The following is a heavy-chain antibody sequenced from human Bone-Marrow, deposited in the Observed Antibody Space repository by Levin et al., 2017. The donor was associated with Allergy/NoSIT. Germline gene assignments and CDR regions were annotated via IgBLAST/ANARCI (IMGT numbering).Heavy chain of an antibody. CDR3: AKNRVHTGGWLIDY. Sequence: GGSLRLSCAASGFTFSSYAMSWVRHAPGKGLEWVSGISGSGGSTYYADSVKGRFTISRDNSKNTLFLQMNSLRAEDTAVYYCAKNRVHTGGWLIDYWGQGTLVTVSS. CDR1: GFTFSSYA. J-gene: IGHJ4*02. D-gene: IGHD6-19*01. CDR2: ISGSGGST. V-gene: IGHV3-23*01.